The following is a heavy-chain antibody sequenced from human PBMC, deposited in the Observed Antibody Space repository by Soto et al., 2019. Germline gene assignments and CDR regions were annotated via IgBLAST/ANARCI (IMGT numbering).Heavy chain of an antibody. Sequence: PSETLSLTCSVSGGSVNTSNYYWGWIRQPPGKGLEWIGTIFYSGNTYYNPSLKSRVTISVDTSKNQFSLKLSSVTAADTAVYYCARTLYSYGPRFDYWGQGTLVTVSS. D-gene: IGHD5-18*01. CDR2: IFYSGNT. J-gene: IGHJ4*02. CDR3: ARTLYSYGPRFDY. V-gene: IGHV4-39*07. CDR1: GGSVNTSNYY.